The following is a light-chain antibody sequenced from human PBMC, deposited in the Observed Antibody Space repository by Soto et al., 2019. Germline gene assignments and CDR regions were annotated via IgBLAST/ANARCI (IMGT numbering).Light chain of an antibody. Sequence: EIVLTQSPGTLSLSPGXXATLSCRASQSVSNNYLAWYQQKPGQAPRLLMYGSSIRATGIPARFSGSGSGTEFTLTISSLQSEDFAVYYCQQRGDWPPITFGQGTRLEIK. V-gene: IGKV3D-20*02. CDR2: GSS. CDR1: QSVSNN. J-gene: IGKJ5*01. CDR3: QQRGDWPPIT.